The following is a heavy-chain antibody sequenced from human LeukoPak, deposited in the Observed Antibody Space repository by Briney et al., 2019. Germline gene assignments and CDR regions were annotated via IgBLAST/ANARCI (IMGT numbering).Heavy chain of an antibody. CDR3: ARSYYYYGSGSYWFDP. D-gene: IGHD3-10*01. V-gene: IGHV4-59*01. CDR1: GGSFSGYY. CDR2: IYYSGST. J-gene: IGHJ5*02. Sequence: PSETLSLTCAVYGGSFSGYYWSWIRQPPGKGLEWIGYIYYSGSTNYNPSLKSRVTISVDTSKNQFSLKLSSVTAADTAVYYCARSYYYYGSGSYWFDPWGQGTLVTVSS.